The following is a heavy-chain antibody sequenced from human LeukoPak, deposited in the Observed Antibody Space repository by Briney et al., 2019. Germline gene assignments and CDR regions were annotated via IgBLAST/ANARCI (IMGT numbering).Heavy chain of an antibody. V-gene: IGHV3-74*01. D-gene: IGHD1-14*01. CDR2: INSDESST. CDR1: GFTFSNYW. J-gene: IGHJ2*01. Sequence: GGSLRLSCAASGFTFSNYWMYWVRQSPGKGLVWVSRINSDESSTSYADSVKGRFTISRDNTKNTLYLQMNSLRAEDTAVYYCARRDPERGVWYFDLWGRGTLVTVSS. CDR3: ARRDPERGVWYFDL.